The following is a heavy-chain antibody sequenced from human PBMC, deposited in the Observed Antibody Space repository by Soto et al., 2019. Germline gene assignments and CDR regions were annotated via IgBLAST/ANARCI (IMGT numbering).Heavy chain of an antibody. CDR3: ARFYSSSYYYYYGMDV. Sequence: SPALSLTYVIPGESVCRNSAAWYWIRKYPSRGLEWLGRTYYRSKWYNDYAVSVKSRITINPDTSKNQFSLQLNSVTPEDTAVYYCARFYSSSYYYYYGMDVWGQGTTVTVS. CDR2: TYYRSKWYN. V-gene: IGHV6-1*01. D-gene: IGHD6-6*01. CDR1: GESVCRNSAA. J-gene: IGHJ6*02.